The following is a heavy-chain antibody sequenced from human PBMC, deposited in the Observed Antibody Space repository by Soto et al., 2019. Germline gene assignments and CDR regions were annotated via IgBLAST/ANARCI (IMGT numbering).Heavy chain of an antibody. V-gene: IGHV1-18*01. J-gene: IGHJ6*02. D-gene: IGHD5-18*01. CDR2: ISPYNGRT. Sequence: GASVNVSCKASGYSFTSYGIGWVRQVPGQGPELMGWISPYNGRTNYAQSVKGRVVMTTXIXXXXVXLXLRSLRSDDSAIYYCGRCRTDSYAMDVWG. CDR1: GYSFTSYG. CDR3: GRCRTDSYAMDV.